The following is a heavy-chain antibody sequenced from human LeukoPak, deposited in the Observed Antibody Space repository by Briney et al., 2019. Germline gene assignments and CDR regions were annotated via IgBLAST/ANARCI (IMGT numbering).Heavy chain of an antibody. D-gene: IGHD6-13*01. Sequence: TSETLSLTCAVSGHSISSGYYWGWFRQPPGKELEWIACIYHSGSTYYNPSLKSRVTMSVDTSKNQFSLRLTSLTAADTAVYYCARQGGSSSPYYFYYMDVWGKGTTVTVSS. J-gene: IGHJ6*03. CDR1: GHSISSGYY. CDR3: ARQGGSSSPYYFYYMDV. V-gene: IGHV4-38-2*01. CDR2: IYHSGST.